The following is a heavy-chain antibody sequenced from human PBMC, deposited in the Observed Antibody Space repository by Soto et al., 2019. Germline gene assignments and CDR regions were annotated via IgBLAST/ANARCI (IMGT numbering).Heavy chain of an antibody. CDR2: IIPVFRTT. CDR1: GDTISSYA. V-gene: IGHV1-69*12. D-gene: IGHD3-16*01. J-gene: IGHJ6*02. Sequence: QVQLVQSGAEVKKPGSSVRVSCKASGDTISSYAISWVRQAPGQGLEWMGGIIPVFRTTNYARRFQGRVTITADESTSKAFMELSSLRSEDTAVYYCARDTDSYYYYGMDVWGQGTTVTVSS. CDR3: ARDTDSYYYYGMDV.